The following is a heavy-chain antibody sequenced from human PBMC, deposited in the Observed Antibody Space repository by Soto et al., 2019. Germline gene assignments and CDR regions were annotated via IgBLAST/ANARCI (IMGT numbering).Heavy chain of an antibody. CDR2: ISSSGST. D-gene: IGHD3-9*01. J-gene: IGHJ4*02. V-gene: IGHV4-59*01. CDR1: GDSNSSYY. Sequence: SETLSLTCSVSGDSNSSYYWSWIRQSPGKGLEWIGYISSSGSTTYNPSLKSRLTISLHTSNSQFSLTLDSVTAADTAVYYCARARNLLTGYYKGGFYYFDFWGQGTLVTVSS. CDR3: ARARNLLTGYYKGGFYYFDF.